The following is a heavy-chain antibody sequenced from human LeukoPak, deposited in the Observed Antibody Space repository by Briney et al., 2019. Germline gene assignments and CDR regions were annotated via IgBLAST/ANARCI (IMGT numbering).Heavy chain of an antibody. D-gene: IGHD6-13*01. J-gene: IGHJ6*03. V-gene: IGHV3-23*01. CDR3: AKGLDSSSWPPYYYYMDV. CDR2: ISGSGGST. CDR1: GFTFSSYA. Sequence: PGRSLRLSCAASGFTFSSYAMHWVRQAPGKGLEWVSAISGSGGSTYYADSVKGRSTISRDNSKNTLYLQMNSLRAEDTAVYYCAKGLDSSSWPPYYYYMDVWGKGTTVTVSS.